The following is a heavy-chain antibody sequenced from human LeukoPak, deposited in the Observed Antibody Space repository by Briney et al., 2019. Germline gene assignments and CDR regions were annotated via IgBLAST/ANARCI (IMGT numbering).Heavy chain of an antibody. D-gene: IGHD3-22*01. Sequence: SETLSLTCTVSGGSISSSSYYWGWIRQPPGKGLEWIGSISYSGSTYYNPSLKSRVTISVDTSKNQFSLKLSSVTAADTAVYYCARRGLYYYDSSGYRGHYYYYMDVWGKGTTVTISS. CDR3: ARRGLYYYDSSGYRGHYYYYMDV. CDR2: ISYSGST. CDR1: GGSISSSSYY. V-gene: IGHV4-39*07. J-gene: IGHJ6*03.